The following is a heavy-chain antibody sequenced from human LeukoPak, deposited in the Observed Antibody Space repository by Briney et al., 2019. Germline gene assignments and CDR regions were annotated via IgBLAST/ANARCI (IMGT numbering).Heavy chain of an antibody. CDR3: ARDSGSGNNDY. CDR1: EYPFSRSV. D-gene: IGHD1-26*01. J-gene: IGHJ4*02. CDR2: ISAGNGNT. Sequence: ASVKVSCKASEYPFSRSVIHWVRQAPGQRLEWMGWISAGNGNTKYSQNFQGRVTFISNTSATTAFMELSSLRSEDAAVYYCARDSGSGNNDYWGQGTLVTVSS. V-gene: IGHV1-3*01.